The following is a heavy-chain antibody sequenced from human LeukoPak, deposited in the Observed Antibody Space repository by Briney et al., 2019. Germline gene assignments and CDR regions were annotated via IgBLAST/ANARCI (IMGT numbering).Heavy chain of an antibody. CDR3: AKRERLRYFDWLFKPPKKYYFDY. J-gene: IGHJ4*02. D-gene: IGHD3-9*01. CDR2: ISVSGGST. V-gene: IGHV3-23*01. Sequence: PGGSLRLSCSASGFTFSSYGMSWVRQAPGKGLEWGSAISVSGGSTYYADSVKGRFTISRDNSKNTLYLQMNSLRAQDTAVYYCAKRERLRYFDWLFKPPKKYYFDYWGQGTLVTVSS. CDR1: GFTFSSYG.